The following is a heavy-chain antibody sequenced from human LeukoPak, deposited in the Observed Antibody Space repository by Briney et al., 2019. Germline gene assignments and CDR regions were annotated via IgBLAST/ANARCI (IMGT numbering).Heavy chain of an antibody. Sequence: PGGTLRLSCAASGFTFSSYGMSWVRQAPGKGLEWVSAISGSGGSTYYADSVKGRFTISRDNSKNTLYLQMNSLRAEDTAVYYCAKDRSRYDSSAYDFDYWGQGTLVTVSS. V-gene: IGHV3-23*01. J-gene: IGHJ4*02. CDR3: AKDRSRYDSSAYDFDY. D-gene: IGHD3-22*01. CDR1: GFTFSSYG. CDR2: ISGSGGST.